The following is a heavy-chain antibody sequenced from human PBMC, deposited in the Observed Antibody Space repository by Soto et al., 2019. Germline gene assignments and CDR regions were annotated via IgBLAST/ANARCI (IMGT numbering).Heavy chain of an antibody. J-gene: IGHJ4*02. Sequence: PGGSLRLSCAASGFTFSSYAMSWVRQAPGKGLEWVSAISSSGGSTYYADSVKGRFTISRDNSKNTLYLQMNSLRAEDTAVYYCAKDRTYCSSTSCSPVDYWGQGTLVTVSS. CDR3: AKDRTYCSSTSCSPVDY. D-gene: IGHD2-2*01. CDR1: GFTFSSYA. CDR2: ISSSGGST. V-gene: IGHV3-23*01.